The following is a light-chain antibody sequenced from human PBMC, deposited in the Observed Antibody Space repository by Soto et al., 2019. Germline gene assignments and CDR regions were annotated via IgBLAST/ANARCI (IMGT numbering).Light chain of an antibody. CDR1: QAIGNY. J-gene: IGKJ3*01. CDR2: AAS. V-gene: IGKV1-27*01. CDR3: QKYNGVPLT. Sequence: DIQVTQFPSSLSASVGDRITITCRASQAIGNYVAWYQQKPGKVPKLLIYAASTLQSGVPSRFSGSRSGTDFTLTVSSLQPEDVATYYCQKYNGVPLTFGPGTKVEFK.